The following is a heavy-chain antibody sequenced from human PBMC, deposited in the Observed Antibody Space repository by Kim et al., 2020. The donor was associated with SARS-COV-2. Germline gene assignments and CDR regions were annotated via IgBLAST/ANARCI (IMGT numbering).Heavy chain of an antibody. CDR3: AMYRGSYCGEACLRRLDP. V-gene: IGHV5-51*01. CDR1: GRTFNAYW. J-gene: IGHJ5*02. CDR2: IDPGDSET. D-gene: IGHD2-21*01. Sequence: GESLKISCKGLGRTFNAYWIAWIRQVPGKGLEWMGIIDPGDSETKYNASFEGQVTMSVDKSLNSVYLQWASLTTSDTAVYYCAMYRGSYCGEACLRRLDPWGRGTLVTVSS.